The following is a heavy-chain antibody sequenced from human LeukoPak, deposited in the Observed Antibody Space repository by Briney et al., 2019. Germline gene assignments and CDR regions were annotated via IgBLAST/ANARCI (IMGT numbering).Heavy chain of an antibody. CDR3: TTSSGYLNY. J-gene: IGHJ4*02. V-gene: IGHV3-48*01. Sequence: PGGSLRLSCAASGFTFSSYAMSWVRQAPGKGLEWVSYMTGTSDIIKYADSVKGRFTVSRDNAKNSLYLQMNSLRAEDTAVYYCTTSSGYLNYWGQGTLVTVSS. D-gene: IGHD3-22*01. CDR1: GFTFSSYA. CDR2: MTGTSDII.